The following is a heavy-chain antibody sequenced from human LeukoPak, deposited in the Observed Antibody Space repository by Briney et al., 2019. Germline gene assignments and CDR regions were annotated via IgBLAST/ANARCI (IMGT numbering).Heavy chain of an antibody. CDR3: AASEGYCSSTSCSYYYYMDV. CDR2: INPNSGGT. D-gene: IGHD2-2*01. CDR1: GYTFSSYY. V-gene: IGHV1-2*02. Sequence: ASVKVSCKASGYTFSSYYMHWVRQAPGQGLEWMGWINPNSGGTNYAQKFQERVTITRGMSTSTAYMELSSLRSEDTAVYYCAASEGYCSSTSCSYYYYMDVWGKGTTVTISS. J-gene: IGHJ6*03.